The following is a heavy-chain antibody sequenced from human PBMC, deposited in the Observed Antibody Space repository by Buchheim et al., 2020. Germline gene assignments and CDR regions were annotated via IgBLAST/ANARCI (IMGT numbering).Heavy chain of an antibody. CDR3: ARDRGYCTGAVCFGFDN. Sequence: VESGGGMQQPGGSLRLSCVASGFHMSDYNMNWVRQAPGKGLEWISYISSIVSSVYYADSVKGRFTVSRDDAKNSLYLHLDSLRAGDTAVYYCARDRGYCTGAVCFGFDNWGQGT. CDR2: ISSIVSSV. V-gene: IGHV3-48*01. CDR1: GFHMSDYN. D-gene: IGHD3-3*01. J-gene: IGHJ4*02.